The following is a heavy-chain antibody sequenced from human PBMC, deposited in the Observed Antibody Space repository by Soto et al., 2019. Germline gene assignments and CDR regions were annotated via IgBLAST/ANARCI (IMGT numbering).Heavy chain of an antibody. CDR1: GGTFSSYA. V-gene: IGHV1-69*06. CDR2: IIPIFGTA. Sequence: QVQLVQSGAEVKKPGSSVKVSCKASGGTFSSYAISWVRQAPGQGLEWMGGIIPIFGTANYAQKFQGRVTITADKSTSTAYMELSSLRSEDTAVYYCARVYWGGRRYFDWLFDYWGQGTLVTVSS. D-gene: IGHD3-9*01. J-gene: IGHJ4*02. CDR3: ARVYWGGRRYFDWLFDY.